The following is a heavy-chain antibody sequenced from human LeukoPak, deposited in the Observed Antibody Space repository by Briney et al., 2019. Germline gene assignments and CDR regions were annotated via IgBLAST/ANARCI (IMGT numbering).Heavy chain of an antibody. CDR2: INHSGST. CDR1: GGSFSGYY. Sequence: SETLSLTCAVYGGSFSGYYWSWIRQPPGNGLEWIGEINHSGSTNYNPSLKSRVTISVDTSKNQFSLKLSSVTAADTAVYYCARGRAAAGREPVDYWGQGTLVTVSS. D-gene: IGHD6-13*01. V-gene: IGHV4-34*01. J-gene: IGHJ4*02. CDR3: ARGRAAAGREPVDY.